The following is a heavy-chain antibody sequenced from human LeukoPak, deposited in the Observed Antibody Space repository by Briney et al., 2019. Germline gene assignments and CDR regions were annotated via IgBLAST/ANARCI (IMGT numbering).Heavy chain of an antibody. CDR3: ARDRVVVPAAFDY. D-gene: IGHD2-2*01. CDR2: INPNSGGT. CDR1: GYTFTAYY. J-gene: IGHJ4*02. Sequence: ASVKVSFKASGYTFTAYYMHWVRQAPGQGLEWMGWINPNSGGTNYAQKFQGRGTMTRDTSISTAYMELSRLRSDDTAVYYCARDRVVVPAAFDYWGQGTLVTVSS. V-gene: IGHV1-2*02.